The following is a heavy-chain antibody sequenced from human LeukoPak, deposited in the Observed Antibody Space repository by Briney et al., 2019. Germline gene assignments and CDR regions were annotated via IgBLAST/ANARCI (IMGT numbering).Heavy chain of an antibody. CDR2: IYYSGST. J-gene: IGHJ4*02. CDR3: ARVGSYGDYSFDY. V-gene: IGHV4-39*07. D-gene: IGHD4-17*01. CDR1: GGSISSSSYY. Sequence: SETQSLTCTVSGGSISSSSYYWGWIRQPPGKGLEWIGSIYYSGSTYYNPSLKSRVTISVDTSKNQFSLKLSSVTAADTAVYYCARVGSYGDYSFDYWGQGTLVTVSS.